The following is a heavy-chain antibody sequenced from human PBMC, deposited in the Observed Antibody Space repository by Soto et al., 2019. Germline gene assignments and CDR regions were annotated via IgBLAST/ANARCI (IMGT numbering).Heavy chain of an antibody. D-gene: IGHD3-22*01. Sequence: EVQLVESGGGLVKPGESLRLSCAASGLTLSKAWMSWVRQIPGKGLEWLGRLKSKADGGTTEYPATVKGRFTISRDDSKNTLYLQMNSLKTEDTAVYYCTTGTGSGYYEYYFDYWGQGTLVTVSS. CDR1: GLTLSKAW. CDR2: LKSKADGGTT. V-gene: IGHV3-15*01. J-gene: IGHJ4*02. CDR3: TTGTGSGYYEYYFDY.